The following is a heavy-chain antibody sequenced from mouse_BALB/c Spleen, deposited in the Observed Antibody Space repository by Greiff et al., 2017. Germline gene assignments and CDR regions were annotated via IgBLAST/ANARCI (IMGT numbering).Heavy chain of an antibody. D-gene: IGHD1-1*01. CDR1: GFNITDYY. Sequence: VQLKESGAELVRSGASVKLSCTASGFNITDYYMHWVKQRPEQGLEWIGWIDPENGDTEYAPKFQGKATLTADTSSNTAYLQLSSLTSEDTAVYYCVLLRGNYFDYWGQGTTLTVSA. CDR2: IDPENGDT. CDR3: VLLRGNYFDY. V-gene: IGHV14-4*02. J-gene: IGHJ2*01.